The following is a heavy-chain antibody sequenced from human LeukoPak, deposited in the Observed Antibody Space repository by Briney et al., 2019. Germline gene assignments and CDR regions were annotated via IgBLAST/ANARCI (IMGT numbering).Heavy chain of an antibody. D-gene: IGHD3-16*01. CDR3: ARGGDDYVSGSYGYSFDY. CDR2: IRSDGSIK. V-gene: IGHV3-30*02. CDR1: GFTSSSYG. Sequence: PGGSLRLSCAASGFTSSSYGMHWVRQAPGKGLEWVASIRSDGSIKYYADSVKGRFTISRDNSKNTLDLQMDSLRAEDLAVYYCARGGDDYVSGSYGYSFDYWGQGALGTVSP. J-gene: IGHJ4*02.